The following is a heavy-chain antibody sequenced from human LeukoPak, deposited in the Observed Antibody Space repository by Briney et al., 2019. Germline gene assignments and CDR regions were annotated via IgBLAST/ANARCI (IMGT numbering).Heavy chain of an antibody. D-gene: IGHD1-26*01. CDR2: ISYDGSNK. CDR3: AKDRSSVGADY. Sequence: GGSLRLSCAASGFTFSSYGMSWVRQAPGKGLEWVAVISYDGSNKYYADSVKGRFTISRDNSKNTLYLQMNSLRAEDTAVYYCAKDRSSVGADYWGQGTLVTVSS. J-gene: IGHJ4*02. V-gene: IGHV3-30*18. CDR1: GFTFSSYG.